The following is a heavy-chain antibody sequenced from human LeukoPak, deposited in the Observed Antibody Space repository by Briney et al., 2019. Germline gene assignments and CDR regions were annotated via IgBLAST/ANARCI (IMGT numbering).Heavy chain of an antibody. CDR1: DDSISSISFY. J-gene: IGHJ5*02. CDR3: VASTSSLRWFDP. CDR2: IYYGGTT. D-gene: IGHD2-2*01. V-gene: IGHV4-39*07. Sequence: SETLSPTCTVSDDSISSISFYWGWIRQPPGKGLGWIGSIYYGGTTYYNPSLESRVTMSLDTSKKQFSLRLRSVTAADTAVYYCVASTSSLRWFDPWGQGTLVIVSS.